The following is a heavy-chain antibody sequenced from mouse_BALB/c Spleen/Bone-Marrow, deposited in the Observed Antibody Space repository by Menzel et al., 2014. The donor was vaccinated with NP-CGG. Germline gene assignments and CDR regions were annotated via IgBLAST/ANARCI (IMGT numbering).Heavy chain of an antibody. V-gene: IGHV1S34*01. CDR2: ISCYNGAT. CDR1: GYSFTGYY. CDR3: ARGGTMTFYAMDY. Sequence: LVKTGASVKISCKASGYSFTGYYMHWVKQSHGKSLEWIGYISCYNGATNYNQRFKGRATFTVDTSSSTAYMQFNSLTSEDSAVYDCARGGTMTFYAMDYWGQGTSVTVSS. D-gene: IGHD2-4*01. J-gene: IGHJ4*01.